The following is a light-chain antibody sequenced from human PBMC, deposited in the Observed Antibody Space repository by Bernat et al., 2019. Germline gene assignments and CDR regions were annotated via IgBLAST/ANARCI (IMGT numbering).Light chain of an antibody. CDR3: AAWDASLSGRV. Sequence: QSVLPQPPSASGTPGQRVTISCSGSSSNIGSNYVYWYQQLPGTAPKLLIYSNNQRPSGVPDRFSGSKSGTSASLAISGLRSEDEADYHCAAWDASLSGRVFGGGTKLTVL. V-gene: IGLV1-47*02. CDR2: SNN. CDR1: SSNIGSNY. J-gene: IGLJ3*02.